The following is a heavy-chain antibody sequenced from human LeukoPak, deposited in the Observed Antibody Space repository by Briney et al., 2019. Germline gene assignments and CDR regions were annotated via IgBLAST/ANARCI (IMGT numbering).Heavy chain of an antibody. V-gene: IGHV3-21*01. CDR3: ARAMRAARPQLSDY. CDR1: GFTFSSYS. CDR2: ISSSSSYI. Sequence: GGSLRLSCAASGFTFSSYSMNWVRQAPGKGLEWVSSISSSSSYIYYADSVKGRFTISRDNAKNSLYLQKNSLRAEDTAVYYCARAMRAARPQLSDYWGQGTLVTVSS. D-gene: IGHD6-6*01. J-gene: IGHJ4*02.